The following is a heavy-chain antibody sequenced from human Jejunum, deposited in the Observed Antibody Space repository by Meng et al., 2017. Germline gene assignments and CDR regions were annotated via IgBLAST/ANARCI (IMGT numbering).Heavy chain of an antibody. J-gene: IGHJ4*02. CDR1: GAFIRGSSYY. Sequence: SETLSLTCTVSGAFIRGSSYYWGWIRQTPAKGLEWIGSLYFGGSLYYNPSLKSRVTISVDTSKNQFSLNLTSVTAADAAVYYCARGGPLGRYFDNWGQGTRVTVSS. CDR3: ARGGPLGRYFDN. V-gene: IGHV4-39*07. D-gene: IGHD7-27*01. CDR2: LYFGGSL.